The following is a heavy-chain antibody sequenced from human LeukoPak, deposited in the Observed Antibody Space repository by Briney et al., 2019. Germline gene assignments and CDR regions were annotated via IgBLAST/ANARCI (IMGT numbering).Heavy chain of an antibody. CDR2: IYLSGST. D-gene: IGHD5-12*01. J-gene: IGHJ5*02. Sequence: SETLSLTCTVSGYSISFGYYWAWIRQSPGKGLEWIGSIYLSGSTYYNPALKSRITISVDTSKNQFSLKLSSVTAADTAVYYCARGGYNSRRDNWFDPWGQGTLVTVSS. CDR1: GYSISFGYY. V-gene: IGHV4-38-2*02. CDR3: ARGGYNSRRDNWFDP.